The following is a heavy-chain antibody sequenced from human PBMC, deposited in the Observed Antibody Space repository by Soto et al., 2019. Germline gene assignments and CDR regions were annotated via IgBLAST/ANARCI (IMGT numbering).Heavy chain of an antibody. CDR3: ARERRKSSGYSSGVNFDY. V-gene: IGHV1-69*13. Sequence: SVKVSCKASGGTFSSYAISWVRQAPGQGLEWMGGIIPIFGTANYAQKFQGRVTITADESTSTAYMELSSLRSEDTAVYYCARERRKSSGYSSGVNFDYWGQGTLVTVSS. D-gene: IGHD3-22*01. CDR2: IIPIFGTA. CDR1: GGTFSSYA. J-gene: IGHJ4*02.